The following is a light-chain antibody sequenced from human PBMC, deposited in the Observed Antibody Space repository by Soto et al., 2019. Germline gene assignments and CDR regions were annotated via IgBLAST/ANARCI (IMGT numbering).Light chain of an antibody. CDR2: EVS. Sequence: DVVMTQTPLSLSVAPGQPASISCKSSQSLLHITGETLLFWYLQKPGQSPQLLLYEVSTRVSGVQDRFSGSGSGTDFTPEISRVETDDGVIYYCMQSTQLPPTFGQGTRLGIE. J-gene: IGKJ5*01. CDR3: MQSTQLPPT. V-gene: IGKV2D-29*02. CDR1: QSLLHITGETL.